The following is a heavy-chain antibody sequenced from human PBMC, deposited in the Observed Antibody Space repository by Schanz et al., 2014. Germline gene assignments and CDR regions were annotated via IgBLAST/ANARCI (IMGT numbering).Heavy chain of an antibody. Sequence: QVQLVQSEAEVKKPGSSVKVSCKASGGTFSSYTISWVRQAPGQGLEWMGRIIRILGIANYAQKFQGRVTITADKSTFTAYMDVSGLRSEDTAVYYCASSGAGYSSSWDFADWGQGTLXTVSS. CDR2: IIRILGIA. J-gene: IGHJ4*02. D-gene: IGHD6-13*01. V-gene: IGHV1-69*02. CDR3: ASSGAGYSSSWDFAD. CDR1: GGTFSSYT.